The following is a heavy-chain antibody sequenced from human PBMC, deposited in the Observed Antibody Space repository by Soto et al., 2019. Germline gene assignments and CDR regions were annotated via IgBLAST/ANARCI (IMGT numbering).Heavy chain of an antibody. Sequence: GGSLRLSCTASGFTFTNAWMSWVRQAPGKGLEWVGRIKSRIDGATTEYAASVNGRFTISRDDSRNTLFLDMNNLKTEDTAVYYCATDLPPGSYFYDHNGYLLFNYWGQGTQVTVSS. J-gene: IGHJ1*01. CDR3: ATDLPPGSYFYDHNGYLLFNY. CDR1: GFTFTNAW. V-gene: IGHV3-15*01. D-gene: IGHD3-22*01. CDR2: IKSRIDGATT.